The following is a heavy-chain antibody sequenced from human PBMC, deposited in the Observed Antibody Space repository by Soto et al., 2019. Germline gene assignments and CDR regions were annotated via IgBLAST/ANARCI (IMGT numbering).Heavy chain of an antibody. D-gene: IGHD6-19*01. Sequence: QVQLVQSGAEVKKPGASVKVSCKASGYTFTGYYMYWVRQAPGQGLEWMGWINPNSGGTNYAQKFQGWVTMTRDTSISTAYMELSRLRSDDTAVYYCAVAVAPAEYYFDYWGQGTLVTVSS. CDR2: INPNSGGT. V-gene: IGHV1-2*04. J-gene: IGHJ4*02. CDR1: GYTFTGYY. CDR3: AVAVAPAEYYFDY.